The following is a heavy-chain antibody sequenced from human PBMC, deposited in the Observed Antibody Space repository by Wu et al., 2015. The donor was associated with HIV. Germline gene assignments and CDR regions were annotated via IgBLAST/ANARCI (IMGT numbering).Heavy chain of an antibody. J-gene: IGHJ4*02. V-gene: IGHV1-2*02. CDR1: GYTFTGYF. CDR3: ARGDIVVVVAALKTYDY. Sequence: QVQLVQSGAEVKKPGASVKVSCKASGYTFTGYFMHWVRQAPGQGLEWMGWINPNSAYINYAQKFQGRVTMTRDTSISTAYMELSRLRSDDTAVYYCARGDIVVVVAALKTYDYWGQGTLVTVSS. CDR2: INPNSAYI. D-gene: IGHD2-15*01.